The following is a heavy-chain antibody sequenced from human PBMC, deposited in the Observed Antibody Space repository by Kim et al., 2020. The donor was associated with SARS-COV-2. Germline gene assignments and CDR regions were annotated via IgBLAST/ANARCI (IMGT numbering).Heavy chain of an antibody. J-gene: IGHJ4*02. Sequence: HYADAVKGRFTIARDNAKNALYLRMNSLRAEDTAIYYCAALDSVQVPGGIWGQGTLVTVSS. CDR3: AALDSVQVPGGI. D-gene: IGHD3-10*01. V-gene: IGHV3-7*01.